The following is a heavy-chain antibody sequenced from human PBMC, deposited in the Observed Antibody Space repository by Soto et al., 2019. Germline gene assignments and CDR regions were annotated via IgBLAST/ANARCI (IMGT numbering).Heavy chain of an antibody. CDR1: GYTFTSYG. D-gene: IGHD2-15*01. CDR2: ISAYNGNT. CDR3: ARVFRDIVVVVAASPDAFDI. J-gene: IGHJ3*02. Sequence: QVQLVQCGAEVKKPGASVKVSCKASGYTFTSYGISWVRQAPGQGLEWMGWISAYNGNTNYAQKLQGRVTMTTDTPTSKAYMELRSLRSDDTAVYYCARVFRDIVVVVAASPDAFDIWGQGTMVTVSS. V-gene: IGHV1-18*01.